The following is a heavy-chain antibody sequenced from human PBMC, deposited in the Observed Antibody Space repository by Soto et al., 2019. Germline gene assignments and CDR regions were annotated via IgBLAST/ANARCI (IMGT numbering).Heavy chain of an antibody. Sequence: EVQLVQSGAEVKKPGESLRISCKGSGYSFTSYWISWVRQMPGKGLEWMGRIDPSDSYTNYSPSFQGHVTISADKSISTAYLRWSRLKASDTAMYYCARTSMQSRGYSYGHGGMDVWGQGTTVTVSS. CDR2: IDPSDSYT. J-gene: IGHJ6*02. D-gene: IGHD5-18*01. CDR1: GYSFTSYW. CDR3: ARTSMQSRGYSYGHGGMDV. V-gene: IGHV5-10-1*01.